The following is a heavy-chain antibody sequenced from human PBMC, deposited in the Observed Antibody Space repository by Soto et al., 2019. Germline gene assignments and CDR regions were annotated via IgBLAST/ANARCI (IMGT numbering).Heavy chain of an antibody. D-gene: IGHD3-10*01. CDR1: GFTFKDDA. V-gene: IGHV3-9*01. CDR2: IHWNSGTT. CDR3: AKTTGRTGWDHFDS. Sequence: ESGGGLVQPGRSLRLSCAASGFTFKDDAMHWVRQAPGKGLEWVSGIHWNSGTTGYAESVRGRFTISRDNAKNSLYLQMNSLRGEDTALYYCAKTTGRTGWDHFDSWGQGTLVTVSS. J-gene: IGHJ4*02.